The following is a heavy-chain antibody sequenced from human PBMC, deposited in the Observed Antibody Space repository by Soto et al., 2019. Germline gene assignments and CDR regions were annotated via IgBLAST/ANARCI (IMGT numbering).Heavy chain of an antibody. CDR2: INQDGSEK. CDR3: ARDSRIAVAGARRYFDY. J-gene: IGHJ4*02. CDR1: GLTFRNDW. Sequence: EMQLVESGGGLVQPGGSLRLSCAGSGLTFRNDWLSWVRQAPGKGLEWVANINQDGSEKYYVDSVKGRFTISRDNAKNSLYLQMNSLRAEDTAVYYCARDSRIAVAGARRYFDYWGQGTLVTVSS. D-gene: IGHD6-19*01. V-gene: IGHV3-7*01.